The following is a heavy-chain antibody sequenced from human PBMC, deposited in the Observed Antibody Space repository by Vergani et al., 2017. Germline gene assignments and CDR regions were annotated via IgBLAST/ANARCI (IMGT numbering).Heavy chain of an antibody. V-gene: IGHV2-5*02. CDR3: AHSGSSGWYEVPARHYNYYGMDV. J-gene: IGHJ6*02. Sequence: QITLKESGPTLVKPTQTLTLTCTFSGFSLSTSGVGVGWIRQPPGKALEWLALLYWDDDKRYSPSLKSRLTITKDTSKNQVVLTMTNMDPVDTATYYCAHSGSSGWYEVPARHYNYYGMDVWGQGTTVTVSS. CDR1: GFSLSTSGVG. D-gene: IGHD6-19*01. CDR2: LYWDDDK.